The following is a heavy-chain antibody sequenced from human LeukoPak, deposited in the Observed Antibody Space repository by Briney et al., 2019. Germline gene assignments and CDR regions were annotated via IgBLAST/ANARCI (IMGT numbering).Heavy chain of an antibody. CDR2: IYHSGST. CDR1: GYSVSSGYY. CDR3: ARVPTGDGYNYDWYFDL. J-gene: IGHJ2*01. V-gene: IGHV4-38-2*01. D-gene: IGHD5-24*01. Sequence: PSETLSLTCAVSGYSVSSGYYWGWIRQPPGKGLEWIGSIYHSGSTYCNPSLKSRVTISVDTSKNQFSLKLSSVTAADTAVYYCARVPTGDGYNYDWYFDLWGRGTLVTVSS.